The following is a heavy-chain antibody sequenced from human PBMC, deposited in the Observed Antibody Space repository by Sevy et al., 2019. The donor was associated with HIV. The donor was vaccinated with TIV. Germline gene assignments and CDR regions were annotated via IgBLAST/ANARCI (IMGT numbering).Heavy chain of an antibody. V-gene: IGHV3-23*01. CDR2: ISGSGGRT. J-gene: IGHJ5*02. Sequence: GGSLRLSCAASGFTFSSYAMSWVRQAPGKGLEWVSAISGSGGRTYYADSVKGRFTISSDNSKNTLYLQMKSLRAEDTAVYYCAKDRGAAGRNWFDPWGQGTLVTVSS. CDR3: AKDRGAAGRNWFDP. CDR1: GFTFSSYA. D-gene: IGHD6-13*01.